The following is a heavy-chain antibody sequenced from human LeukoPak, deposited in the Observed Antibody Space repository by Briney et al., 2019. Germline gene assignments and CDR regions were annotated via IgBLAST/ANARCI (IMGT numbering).Heavy chain of an antibody. CDR1: GGSISRYY. D-gene: IGHD6-13*01. CDR2: IYYSGST. J-gene: IGHJ4*02. Sequence: PSETLSLTCTVSGGSISRYYWSWTRQSPGKGLEWIGYIYYSGSTNYNPSLKSRVTTSVDTSKNQFSLKLNSVTAADTAVYYCARGGYSSFDYWGQGTLVTVSS. CDR3: ARGGYSSFDY. V-gene: IGHV4-59*01.